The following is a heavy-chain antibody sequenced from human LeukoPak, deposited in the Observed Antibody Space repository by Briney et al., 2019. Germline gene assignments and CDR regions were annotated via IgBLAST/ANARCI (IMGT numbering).Heavy chain of an antibody. CDR1: GFTSTSSA. D-gene: IGHD3-22*01. Sequence: SVKVSCKASGFTSTSSAVQWVRQARGQRLEWIGWIVVGSGNTNYAQKFQERVTITRDMSTSTAYMELSSLRSEDTAVYYCAADLNYYDSSGPTDFDYWGQGTLVTVSS. CDR2: IVVGSGNT. J-gene: IGHJ4*02. CDR3: AADLNYYDSSGPTDFDY. V-gene: IGHV1-58*01.